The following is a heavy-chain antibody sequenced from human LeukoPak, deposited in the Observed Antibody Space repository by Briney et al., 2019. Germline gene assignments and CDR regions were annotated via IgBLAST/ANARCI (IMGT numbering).Heavy chain of an antibody. J-gene: IGHJ6*02. CDR2: ISYDGSNK. V-gene: IGHV3-30*18. CDR3: AKVYKHHGSGSYHYGMDV. CDR1: GFTFSSYG. D-gene: IGHD3-10*01. Sequence: GRSLRLSCAASGFTFSSYGMHWVRQAPGKGLEWVAVISYDGSNKYYADSVKGRFTISRDNSKNTLYLQMNSLRAEDTAVYYCAKVYKHHGSGSYHYGMDVWGQGTTVTVSS.